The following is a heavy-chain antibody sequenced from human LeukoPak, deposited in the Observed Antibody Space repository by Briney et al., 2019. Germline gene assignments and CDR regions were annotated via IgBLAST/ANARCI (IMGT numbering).Heavy chain of an antibody. CDR1: GFSLSSYA. V-gene: IGHV3-23*01. CDR3: AKQWLVDHNCFDP. J-gene: IGHJ5*02. D-gene: IGHD6-19*01. CDR2: ISGSGRTT. Sequence: PGGSLRLSCEASGFSLSSYAMTWVRQAPGKGLEWVSIISGSGRTTYYADSVKGRFTISRDNSKNTLYLQMNSLRAEDTAVYYCAKQWLVDHNCFDPWGQGTLVTVSS.